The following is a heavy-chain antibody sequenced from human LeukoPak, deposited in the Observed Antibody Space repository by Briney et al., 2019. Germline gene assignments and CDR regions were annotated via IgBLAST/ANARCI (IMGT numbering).Heavy chain of an antibody. J-gene: IGHJ5*02. CDR2: IYYSGST. CDR3: ARATDYYDSSGYTQYPDNWFDP. CDR1: GCSISSYY. D-gene: IGHD3-22*01. Sequence: SSETLSLTCTVSGCSISSYYWSWIRQPPGKGLEWIGYIYYSGSTNYNPSLKSRVTISVDTSKNQFSLKLSSVTAADTAVDYCARATDYYDSSGYTQYPDNWFDPCGQGTLVTVPS. V-gene: IGHV4-59*01.